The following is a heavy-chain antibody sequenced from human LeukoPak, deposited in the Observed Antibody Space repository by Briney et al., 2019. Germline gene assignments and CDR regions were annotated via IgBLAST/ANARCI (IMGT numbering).Heavy chain of an antibody. J-gene: IGHJ4*02. CDR3: ARDVRYCSSSSCYDGDY. CDR2: ITSTSSYI. V-gene: IGHV3-21*06. D-gene: IGHD2-2*01. CDR1: GFSFSTYS. Sequence: GGSLRLSCAASGFSFSTYSMNWVRQAPGKGLEWVSSITSTSSYIYYADSVMGRFTISRDNAKNSLYLQMNSLRAEDTAVYYCARDVRYCSSSSCYDGDYWGQGTLVTVSS.